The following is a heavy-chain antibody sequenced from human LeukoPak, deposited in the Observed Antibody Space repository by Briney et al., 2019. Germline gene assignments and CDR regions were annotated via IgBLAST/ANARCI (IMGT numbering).Heavy chain of an antibody. CDR1: GFTFSSYW. CDR3: ARDVPPPYYYDSSGYYPDY. D-gene: IGHD3-22*01. V-gene: IGHV3-74*01. Sequence: GGSLRLSCAASGFTFSSYWMHWVRQAPGKGLVWVSRINSDGSSTSYADSVKGRITISRDNAKNTLYLQMNSLRAEDTAVYYCARDVPPPYYYDSSGYYPDYWGQGTLVTVSS. J-gene: IGHJ4*02. CDR2: INSDGSST.